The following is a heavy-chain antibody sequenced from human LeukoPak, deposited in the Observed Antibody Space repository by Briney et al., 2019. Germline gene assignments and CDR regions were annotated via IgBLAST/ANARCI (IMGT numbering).Heavy chain of an antibody. D-gene: IGHD2-21*02. J-gene: IGHJ4*02. CDR3: AKRCNADCQGDFDY. V-gene: IGHV3-23*01. CDR2: ISASGST. Sequence: GGSLRLSCAASGFTFRSYGMNWVRQAPGKGLEWVSAISASGSTFYADSVKGRFTISRDNSKNTPYLQMNSLRAEDTAVYYCAKRCNADCQGDFDYWGQGTLVTVS. CDR1: GFTFRSYG.